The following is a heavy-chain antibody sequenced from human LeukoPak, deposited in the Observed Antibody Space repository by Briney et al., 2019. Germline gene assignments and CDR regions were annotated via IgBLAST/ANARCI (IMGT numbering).Heavy chain of an antibody. Sequence: SETLSLTCTVSGGSISSYYWSWIRQPPGKGLEWIGYIYYSGSTNYNPSLKSRVTISVDTSKNQFSLKLSSVTAADTAVYYCARRGQYKNYCYYGMDVWGQGTTVTVSS. CDR2: IYYSGST. J-gene: IGHJ6*02. V-gene: IGHV4-59*01. CDR1: GGSISSYY. CDR3: ARRGQYKNYCYYGMDV. D-gene: IGHD1-14*01.